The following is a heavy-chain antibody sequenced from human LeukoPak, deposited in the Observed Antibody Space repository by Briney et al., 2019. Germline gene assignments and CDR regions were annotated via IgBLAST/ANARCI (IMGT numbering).Heavy chain of an antibody. J-gene: IGHJ5*02. V-gene: IGHV1-2*02. CDR2: INPNSGGT. D-gene: IGHD3-9*01. Sequence: ASVKVSCKASGYTFTGYYMHWVRQAPGQGLEWMGWINPNSGGTNYAQKFQGRVTMTRDTSISTAYMELSRLRSDDTAVYYCARNPAFRYFDWLPNWFDPWGQGNLATVSS. CDR1: GYTFTGYY. CDR3: ARNPAFRYFDWLPNWFDP.